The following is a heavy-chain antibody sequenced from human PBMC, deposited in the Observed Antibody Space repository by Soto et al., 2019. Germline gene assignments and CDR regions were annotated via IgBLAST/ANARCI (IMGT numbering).Heavy chain of an antibody. V-gene: IGHV3-15*01. D-gene: IGHD5-18*01. J-gene: IGHJ6*02. Sequence: GGSLRLSCAASGFTFSDAWMSWVRQAPGKGLEWVGRIKTKTEGGTRDYAAPVKGRFTISRDDSKNTLYLQMNSLKTEDTAVYYCTTGWIQKWVGHYYYAMDVWGQGTTVTVSS. CDR1: GFTFSDAW. CDR3: TTGWIQKWVGHYYYAMDV. CDR2: IKTKTEGGTR.